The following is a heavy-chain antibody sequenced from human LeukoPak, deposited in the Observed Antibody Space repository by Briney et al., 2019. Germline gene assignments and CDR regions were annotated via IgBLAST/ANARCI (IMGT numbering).Heavy chain of an antibody. V-gene: IGHV3-7*01. CDR3: AGDWPYSSGWFPNWFDP. Sequence: GGSLRLSCAASGFTFSSYWMSWVRQAPGKGLEWVANIKQDGSEKYYVDSVKGRFTISRDNAKNSLYLQMSSLRAEDTAVYYCAGDWPYSSGWFPNWFDPWGQGTLVTVSS. CDR1: GFTFSSYW. J-gene: IGHJ5*02. D-gene: IGHD6-19*01. CDR2: IKQDGSEK.